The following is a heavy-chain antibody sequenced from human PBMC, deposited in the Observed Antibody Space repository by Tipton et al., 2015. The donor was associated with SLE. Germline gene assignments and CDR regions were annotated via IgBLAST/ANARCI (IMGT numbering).Heavy chain of an antibody. CDR1: GYTFTTYF. Sequence: QSGPEVKKPGASVKVSCTASGYTFTTYFITWVRQAPGQGLEWMGWISAYNGNRKYAKKVQGRVTMTTDTSTSTAYLELRSLRSDDTAVYYCARDRGGDAFDCWGQGTMVTVSS. J-gene: IGHJ3*01. CDR3: ARDRGGDAFDC. V-gene: IGHV1-18*04. CDR2: ISAYNGNR. D-gene: IGHD3-10*01.